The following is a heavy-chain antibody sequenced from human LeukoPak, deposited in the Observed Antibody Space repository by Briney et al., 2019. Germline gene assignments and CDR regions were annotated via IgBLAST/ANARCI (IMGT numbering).Heavy chain of an antibody. Sequence: QTGGSLRLSCAASGFTFSNYWMNWVRQAPGKGLEWVANIKEDGGEKYYVGSVKGRFTISRDNAKNALYLRMNSLRAEDTAVYYCASWGPWSYFDYWGQGTLVTVSS. CDR2: IKEDGGEK. CDR1: GFTFSNYW. V-gene: IGHV3-7*01. J-gene: IGHJ4*02. D-gene: IGHD3-16*01. CDR3: ASWGPWSYFDY.